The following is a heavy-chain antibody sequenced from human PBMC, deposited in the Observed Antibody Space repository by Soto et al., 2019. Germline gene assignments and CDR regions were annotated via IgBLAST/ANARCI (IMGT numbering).Heavy chain of an antibody. CDR1: GGSFSGYY. Sequence: PSETLSLTCAVYGGSFSGYYWSWIRQPPGKGLEWIGEINHSGSTNYNPSLKSRVTISVDTSKNQFSLKLSSVTAADTAVYYCARGNRAIAVAGRRAFDIWGQGTMVTVS. J-gene: IGHJ3*02. V-gene: IGHV4-34*01. CDR2: INHSGST. D-gene: IGHD6-19*01. CDR3: ARGNRAIAVAGRRAFDI.